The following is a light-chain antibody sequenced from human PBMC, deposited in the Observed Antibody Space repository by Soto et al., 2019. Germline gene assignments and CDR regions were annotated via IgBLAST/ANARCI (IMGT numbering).Light chain of an antibody. Sequence: LTQPPSASGTPGQRVTISCSGSSSDIGSNTVNWYQQLPGTAPKLLIYSNNERPSGVPDRFSGSKSGTSASLAISGLQSEDEAVYYCAAWGDSLNGLVFGGGTKLTVL. CDR1: SSDIGSNT. CDR3: AAWGDSLNGLV. J-gene: IGLJ2*01. CDR2: SNN. V-gene: IGLV1-44*01.